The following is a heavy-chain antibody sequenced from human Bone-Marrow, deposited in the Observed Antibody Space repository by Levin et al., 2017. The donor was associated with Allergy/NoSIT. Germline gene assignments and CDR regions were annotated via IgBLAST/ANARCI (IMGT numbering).Heavy chain of an antibody. Sequence: KISCKASGGTFSSYAISWVRQAPGQGLEWMGGIIPIFGTANYAQKFQGRVTITADKSTSTAYMELSSLRSEDTAVYYCARDYYGSGSDYYYMDVWGKGTTVTVSS. CDR2: IIPIFGTA. J-gene: IGHJ6*03. D-gene: IGHD3-10*01. CDR1: GGTFSSYA. V-gene: IGHV1-69*06. CDR3: ARDYYGSGSDYYYMDV.